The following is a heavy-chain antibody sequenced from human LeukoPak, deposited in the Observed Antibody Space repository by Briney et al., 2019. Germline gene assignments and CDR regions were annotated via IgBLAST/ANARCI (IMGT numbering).Heavy chain of an antibody. J-gene: IGHJ4*02. V-gene: IGHV3-53*01. Sequence: GGSLRLSCATSGFTVRSNFMSWVRQAPGKGLEWVANMYSGGNTDYADSVKGRFTISKDSSRNTLYLQMNSLRVEDTALYYCARDRDGVSFDFWGRGALVTVSS. CDR1: GFTVRSNF. D-gene: IGHD3-3*01. CDR2: MYSGGNT. CDR3: ARDRDGVSFDF.